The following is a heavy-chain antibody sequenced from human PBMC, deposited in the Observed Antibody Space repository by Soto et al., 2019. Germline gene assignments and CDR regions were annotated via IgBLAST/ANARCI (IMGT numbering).Heavy chain of an antibody. D-gene: IGHD2-15*01. Sequence: QVQLVQSGAEVKKPGSSVKVSCKASGGTFSSYAISWVRQAPGQGLEWMGGIIPIFGTANYAQKFQGRVTIPADESTSTAYMELSSLRSEDTSVYYCSRRIHSSACSLRDFDIWGQGTMVTVSS. J-gene: IGHJ3*02. CDR3: SRRIHSSACSLRDFDI. V-gene: IGHV1-69*01. CDR2: IIPIFGTA. CDR1: GGTFSSYA.